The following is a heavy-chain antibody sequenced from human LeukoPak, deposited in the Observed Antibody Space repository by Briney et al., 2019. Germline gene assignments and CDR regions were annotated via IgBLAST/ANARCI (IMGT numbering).Heavy chain of an antibody. CDR1: GFTFSSYA. D-gene: IGHD3-3*01. Sequence: GGSLRLSCAASGFTFSSYAMSWVCQAPGKGLEWVSAISGSGGSTYYADSVKGRFTISRDNSKNTLYLQMNSLRAEDTAVYYCARNIWSGYYFFGYWGQGTLVTVSS. J-gene: IGHJ4*02. CDR2: ISGSGGST. V-gene: IGHV3-23*01. CDR3: ARNIWSGYYFFGY.